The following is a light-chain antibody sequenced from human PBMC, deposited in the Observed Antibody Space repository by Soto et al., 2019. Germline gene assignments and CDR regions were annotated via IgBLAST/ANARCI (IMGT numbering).Light chain of an antibody. V-gene: IGLV2-23*02. Sequence: QSALTQPASVSGSPGQSITISCTGTSRDIGTSNLVSRYQQYPGKAPKLIIYEVTKRPSGISNRFSGSKSGTTASLTISGLQPEDEADYYCYSYTGISTSLFVFGTG. CDR2: EVT. CDR1: SRDIGTSNL. J-gene: IGLJ1*01. CDR3: YSYTGISTSLFV.